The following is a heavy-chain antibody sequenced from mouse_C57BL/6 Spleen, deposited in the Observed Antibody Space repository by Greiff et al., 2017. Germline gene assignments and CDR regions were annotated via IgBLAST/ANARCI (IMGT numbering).Heavy chain of an antibody. CDR2: IWSGGST. V-gene: IGHV2-2*01. CDR3: ARKDYYGSSYEAWFAY. J-gene: IGHJ3*01. Sequence: VMLVESGPGLVQPSQSLSITCTVSGFSLTSYGVHWVRQSPGKGLEWLGVIWSGGSTDYNAAFISRLSISKDNSKSQVFFKMNSLQADDTAIYYCARKDYYGSSYEAWFAYWGQGTLVTVSA. D-gene: IGHD1-1*01. CDR1: GFSLTSYG.